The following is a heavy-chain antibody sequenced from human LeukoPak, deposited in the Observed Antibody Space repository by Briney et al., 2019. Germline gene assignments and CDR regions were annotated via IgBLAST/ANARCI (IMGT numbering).Heavy chain of an antibody. Sequence: PGGSLRLSCAASGFTFSDYYMSWIRQAPGKGLEWVSYISSSGSTIYYADSVKGRFTISRDNAKSSLYLQMNSLRAEDTAVYYCARDPCSVSCLSAHWFHPWGQGTLVAVSS. J-gene: IGHJ5*02. CDR1: GFTFSDYY. CDR2: ISSSGSTI. D-gene: IGHD2-2*01. V-gene: IGHV3-11*01. CDR3: ARDPCSVSCLSAHWFHP.